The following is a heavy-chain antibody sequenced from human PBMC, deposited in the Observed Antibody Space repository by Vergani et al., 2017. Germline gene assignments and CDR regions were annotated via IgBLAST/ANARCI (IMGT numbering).Heavy chain of an antibody. D-gene: IGHD3-9*01. CDR2: FDPEHGEV. J-gene: IGHJ4*02. Sequence: QVQLVQSGSEVRKPGASVKVSCQVSGYSLTELTIHWVRQAPGKGLEWMGGFDPEHGEVTFAHHIQGRVTMTEDRSTDTAYMELSSLRPEDTAVYYCARAPVYYDILTGYYMNRFVDYWGQGTLVTVSS. CDR3: ARAPVYYDILTGYYMNRFVDY. CDR1: GYSLTELT. V-gene: IGHV1-24*01.